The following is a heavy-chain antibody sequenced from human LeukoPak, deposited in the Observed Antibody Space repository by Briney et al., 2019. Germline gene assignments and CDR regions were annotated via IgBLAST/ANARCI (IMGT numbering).Heavy chain of an antibody. J-gene: IGHJ6*02. D-gene: IGHD2-15*01. CDR3: ARDPGRDYYYYGMDV. CDR1: GGSISSGSYY. CDR2: IYTSGST. V-gene: IGHV4-61*02. Sequence: SETLSLTCTVSGGSISSGSYYWSWIRQPAGKGLEWIGRIYTSGSTNYNPSLKSRVTISVDTSTNQFSLKLSSVTAADTAVYYCARDPGRDYYYYGMDVWGQGTTVTVSS.